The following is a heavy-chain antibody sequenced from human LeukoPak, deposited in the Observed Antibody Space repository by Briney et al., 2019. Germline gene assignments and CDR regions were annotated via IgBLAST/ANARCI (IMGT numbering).Heavy chain of an antibody. J-gene: IGHJ4*02. Sequence: GASVKVSCKASGGTFSNYAISWVRQAPGQGLEWMGRIIPLLEIADYAQRFQGRVTITADKSTSTAYMELSSLRSEDTAVYYCASEEGCSSNSCTLDYWGQGTLVTVSS. CDR1: GGTFSNYA. D-gene: IGHD2-2*01. CDR2: IIPLLEIA. CDR3: ASEEGCSSNSCTLDY. V-gene: IGHV1-69*04.